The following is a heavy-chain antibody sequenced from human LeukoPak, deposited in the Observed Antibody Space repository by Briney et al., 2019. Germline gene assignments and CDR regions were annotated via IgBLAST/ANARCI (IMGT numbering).Heavy chain of an antibody. Sequence: SETLSLTCTVSGDSISSSSYYWGWIRQPPGKGLEWIGSIYYSGSTYYNPSLKSRVTISVDTSKNQFSLKLSSVTAADTAVYYCARLDEETYWYFDLWGRGTLVTVSS. J-gene: IGHJ2*01. V-gene: IGHV4-39*01. CDR3: ARLDEETYWYFDL. CDR2: IYYSGST. D-gene: IGHD5-24*01. CDR1: GDSISSSSYY.